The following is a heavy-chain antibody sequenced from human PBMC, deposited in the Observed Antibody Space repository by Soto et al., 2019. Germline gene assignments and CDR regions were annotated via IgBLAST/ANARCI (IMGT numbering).Heavy chain of an antibody. Sequence: ASVKVSCKASGYTFTSYDINWVRQATGQVLEWMGWMNPNSGNTGYAQKFQGRVTMTRNTSISTAYMELSSLRSEDTAVYYCASWARGVVVAAHYGMDVWGQGTTVTVSS. CDR1: GYTFTSYD. J-gene: IGHJ6*02. CDR2: MNPNSGNT. CDR3: ASWARGVVVAAHYGMDV. V-gene: IGHV1-8*01. D-gene: IGHD2-15*01.